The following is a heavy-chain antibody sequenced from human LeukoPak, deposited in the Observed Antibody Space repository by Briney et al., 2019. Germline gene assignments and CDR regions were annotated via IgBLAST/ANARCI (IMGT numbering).Heavy chain of an antibody. CDR3: ARVAAPITTGIFYYFDY. V-gene: IGHV4-59*12. D-gene: IGHD1/OR15-1a*01. J-gene: IGHJ4*02. Sequence: SETLSLTCTVSGGSISSYYWSWIRQPPGKGLEWIGYIYYSGSTNYNPSLKSRVTISVDTSKNQFSLKLSSVTAADTAVYYCARVAAPITTGIFYYFDYWGQGTLVTVSS. CDR2: IYYSGST. CDR1: GGSISSYY.